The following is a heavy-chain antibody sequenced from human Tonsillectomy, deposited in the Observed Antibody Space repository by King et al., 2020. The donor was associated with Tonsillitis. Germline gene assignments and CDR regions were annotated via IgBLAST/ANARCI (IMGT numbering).Heavy chain of an antibody. J-gene: IGHJ3*02. Sequence: DQLVQSGAEVKKPGSSVKVSCKGSGDTVSSYAISWVRQAPGQGLEWMGGIIPMFGSVNYAQKFQGRVTITADESTSIAYMELSSLRFEDTATYYCARGKQPDAFDIWGQGTLVTVSS. V-gene: IGHV1-69*12. CDR2: IIPMFGSV. CDR3: ARGKQPDAFDI. D-gene: IGHD5-18*01. CDR1: GDTVSSYA.